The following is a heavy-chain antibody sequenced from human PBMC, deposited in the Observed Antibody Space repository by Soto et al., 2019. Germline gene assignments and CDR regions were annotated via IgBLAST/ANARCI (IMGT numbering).Heavy chain of an antibody. CDR2: ISSNGGST. V-gene: IGHV3-64D*06. J-gene: IGHJ1*01. Sequence: GGSLRLSCSASGFTFSSYAMHWVRQAPGKGLEYVSAISSNGGSTYYADSVKGRFTISRDNSKNTLYLQMSSLRAEDTAVYYCVKPSKPMDPVGYSSPGAEYFQHWGQGTLVTV. CDR3: VKPSKPMDPVGYSSPGAEYFQH. CDR1: GFTFSSYA. D-gene: IGHD6-19*01.